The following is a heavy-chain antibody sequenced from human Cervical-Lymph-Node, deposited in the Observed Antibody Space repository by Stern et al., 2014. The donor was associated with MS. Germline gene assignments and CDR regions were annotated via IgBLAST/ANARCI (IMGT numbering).Heavy chain of an antibody. D-gene: IGHD6-13*01. CDR2: VSYTGST. CDR1: GGSVSDSRYY. V-gene: IGHV4-39*01. CDR3: SRHLPYSSSWYNWFDP. Sequence: QVQLQESGPGLVKPSETLSLTCAVSGGSVSDSRYYWGWIRQPPGKGLEWIGSVSYTGSTYNNPSLKSRVTISVDTTKNHFSLQLTSDTAADTALYYCSRHLPYSSSWYNWFDPWGQGTLVTVSS. J-gene: IGHJ5*02.